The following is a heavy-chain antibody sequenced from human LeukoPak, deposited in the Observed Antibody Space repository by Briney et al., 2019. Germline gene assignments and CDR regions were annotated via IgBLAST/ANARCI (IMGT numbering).Heavy chain of an antibody. J-gene: IGHJ4*02. D-gene: IGHD2/OR15-2a*01. Sequence: GGSLRLSCAASGLTFSSHWMHWVRQAPGKGLVWVSRITNDGSWTSYADSVKGRFTISEDNAKNTVYLQMNSLRAEDTAVYYCVSFYETYWGRGTLVTVSS. V-gene: IGHV3-74*01. CDR2: ITNDGSWT. CDR1: GLTFSSHW. CDR3: VSFYETY.